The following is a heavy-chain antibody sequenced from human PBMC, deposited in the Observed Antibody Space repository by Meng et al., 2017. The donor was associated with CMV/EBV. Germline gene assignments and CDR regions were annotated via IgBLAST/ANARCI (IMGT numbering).Heavy chain of an antibody. CDR3: ARGIEDWLLYFVFDY. CDR1: GFTFSSYA. CDR2: ISYDGSNK. Sequence: SGFTFSSYAMHWVRQAPGKGLEWVAVISYDGSNKYYADSVKGRFTISRDNSKNTLYLQMNSLRAEDTAVYYCARGIEDWLLYFVFDYWGQGTLVTVSS. V-gene: IGHV3-30*04. D-gene: IGHD3/OR15-3a*01. J-gene: IGHJ4*02.